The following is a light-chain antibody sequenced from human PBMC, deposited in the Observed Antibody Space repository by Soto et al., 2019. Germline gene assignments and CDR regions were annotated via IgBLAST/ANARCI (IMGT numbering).Light chain of an antibody. V-gene: IGKV3-15*01. CDR3: QQYTNWPPRYT. Sequence: EIVMTQSPATLSVSPGERATLSCRASQSLTINLAWFQQKPGQAPRLLIYGASTRATGIPARFSGSGSGTEFTLTISSLQSEDFAVYYCQQYTNWPPRYTFGQGTKLEIK. CDR2: GAS. CDR1: QSLTIN. J-gene: IGKJ2*01.